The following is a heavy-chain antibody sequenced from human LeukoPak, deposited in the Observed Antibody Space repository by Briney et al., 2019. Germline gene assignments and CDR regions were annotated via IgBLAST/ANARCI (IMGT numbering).Heavy chain of an antibody. CDR2: IYYSGST. CDR1: GGSISSSSYY. D-gene: IGHD3-10*01. CDR3: ARDYGSWDYYGSDYGMDV. Sequence: SETLSLTCTVSGGSISSSSYYWGWIRQPPGKGLEWIGSIYYSGSTYYNPSLKSRVTMSVDTSKNQFSLKLSSVTAADTAVYYCARDYGSWDYYGSDYGMDVWGQGTTVTVSS. J-gene: IGHJ6*02. V-gene: IGHV4-39*07.